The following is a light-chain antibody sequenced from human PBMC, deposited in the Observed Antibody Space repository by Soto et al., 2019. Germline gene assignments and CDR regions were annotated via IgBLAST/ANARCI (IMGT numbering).Light chain of an antibody. Sequence: AIRMTQSPSSFSASTGDRVTITCRASQGISSYLAWYQQKPGKAPKLLIYAASTLQSGVPSRFSGSGSGTDFTLTISCLQSEDFATYYCQHYNIYSETFDQGTKVEVK. CDR1: QGISSY. J-gene: IGKJ1*01. CDR3: QHYNIYSET. V-gene: IGKV1-8*01. CDR2: AAS.